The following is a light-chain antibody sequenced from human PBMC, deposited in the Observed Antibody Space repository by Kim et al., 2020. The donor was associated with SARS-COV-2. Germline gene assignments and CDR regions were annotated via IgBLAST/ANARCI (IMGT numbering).Light chain of an antibody. V-gene: IGKV1-5*03. CDR1: QSISNL. J-gene: IGKJ2*01. Sequence: DIQMSQSPSTLSASVGDRVTITCRASQSISNLLAWYQQKPGKAPKLLIYKASSLEGGVPSRFTGSGSGTEFTLTISSLQPDDFATYYCLQYKSYTNTFGQGTKLEI. CDR2: KAS. CDR3: LQYKSYTNT.